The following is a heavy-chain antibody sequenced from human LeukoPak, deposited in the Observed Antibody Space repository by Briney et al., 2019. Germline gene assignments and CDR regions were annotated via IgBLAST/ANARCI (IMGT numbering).Heavy chain of an antibody. CDR1: GFTFSSYG. V-gene: IGHV3-30*18. CDR2: ISYDGSNK. J-gene: IGHJ4*02. CDR3: AKGHRRDGYNAFDY. D-gene: IGHD5-24*01. Sequence: GGSLRLSCAASGFTFSSYGMHWVRQAPGKGLEWVAVISYDGSNKYYADSVKGRFTISRDNSKNTLYLQMNSLRAEDTAVYYCAKGHRRDGYNAFDYWGQGTLVTVSS.